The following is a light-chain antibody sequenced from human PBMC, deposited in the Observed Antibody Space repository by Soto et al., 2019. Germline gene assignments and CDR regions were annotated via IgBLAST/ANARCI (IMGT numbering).Light chain of an antibody. CDR3: AAWDDSLNGRYV. CDR2: SNN. J-gene: IGLJ1*01. CDR1: SSKIGNNT. Sequence: QSALTQAPSLSGIPRQKVTISCSVSSSKIGNNTVNWDQQLPRTAPKLLLYSNNQRPSGVPDRFSSSKSGTSAYLAIRGRQSEDEADYYCAAWDDSLNGRYVFGTGTKVTVL. V-gene: IGLV1-44*01.